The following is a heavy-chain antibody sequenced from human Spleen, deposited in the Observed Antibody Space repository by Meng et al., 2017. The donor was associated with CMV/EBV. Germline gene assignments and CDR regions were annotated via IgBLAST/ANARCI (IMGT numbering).Heavy chain of an antibody. CDR1: GFPFSTAW. Sequence: YGFPFSTAWMSGIRQAARKGLEWVGRIKSRTDGRTTDDAAPVKGRFTISRDDSKNTLYLQMNRLKTEDTAVYYCTTIPDVVVILDYWGQGTLVTVSS. V-gene: IGHV3-15*01. D-gene: IGHD2-21*01. CDR2: IKSRTDGRTT. CDR3: TTIPDVVVILDY. J-gene: IGHJ4*02.